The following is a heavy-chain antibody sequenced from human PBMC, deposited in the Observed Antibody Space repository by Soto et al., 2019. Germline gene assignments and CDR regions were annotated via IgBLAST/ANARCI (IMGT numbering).Heavy chain of an antibody. J-gene: IGHJ4*02. CDR3: AMTSLAYCGGDCYSVLGDY. D-gene: IGHD2-21*02. V-gene: IGHV1-69*02. Sequence: QVQLVQSGAEVKKPGSSVKVSCKASGGTFSSYTISWVRQAPGQGLEGMGRIIPILGIANYAQKFQGRVTITADKSTSTAYMELSSLRSEDTAVYYCAMTSLAYCGGDCYSVLGDYWAQGTLVTVSS. CDR1: GGTFSSYT. CDR2: IIPILGIA.